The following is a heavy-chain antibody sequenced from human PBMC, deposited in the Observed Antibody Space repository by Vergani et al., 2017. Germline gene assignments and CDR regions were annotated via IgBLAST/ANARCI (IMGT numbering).Heavy chain of an antibody. J-gene: IGHJ5*02. CDR2: IYYSGST. Sequence: QVQLQESGPGLVKPSETLSLTCTVSGGSISSYYWSWIRQPPGKGLEWIGYIYYSGSTNYNPSLKSRVTISVDTSKNQFSLKLSSVTAADTAVYYCARVQNSYEQYNLFDPWGQGTLVTVSS. CDR3: ARVQNSYEQYNLFDP. CDR1: GGSISSYY. D-gene: IGHD5-18*01. V-gene: IGHV4-59*01.